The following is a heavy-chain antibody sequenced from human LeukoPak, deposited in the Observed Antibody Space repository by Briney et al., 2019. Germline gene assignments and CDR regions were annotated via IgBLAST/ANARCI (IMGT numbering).Heavy chain of an antibody. CDR1: GYTFTGYY. D-gene: IGHD3-22*01. CDR3: ARVDDYYDSSGYSDY. V-gene: IGHV1-2*06. CDR2: INPNSGGT. J-gene: IGHJ4*02. Sequence: ASVKVSCKASGYTFTGYYTHWVRQAPGQGLEWMGRINPNSGGTNYAQKFQGRVTMTRDTSISTAYMELSRLRSDDTAVYYCARVDDYYDSSGYSDYWGQGTLVTVSS.